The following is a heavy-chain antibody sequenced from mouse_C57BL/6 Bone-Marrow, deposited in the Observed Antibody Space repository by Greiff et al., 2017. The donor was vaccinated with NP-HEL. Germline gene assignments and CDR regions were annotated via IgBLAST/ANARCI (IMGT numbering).Heavy chain of an antibody. J-gene: IGHJ2*01. Sequence: QVQLQQSGAELVRPGSSVKLSCKASGYTFTSYWMHWVKQRPIQGLEWIGNIDPSDSETHYNQKFKDKATLTVDKSSSTTYMQLSSLTSEDSAVYYCARDYYGTPYFDYWGQGTTLTVSS. CDR2: IDPSDSET. V-gene: IGHV1-52*01. CDR3: ARDYYGTPYFDY. D-gene: IGHD1-1*01. CDR1: GYTFTSYW.